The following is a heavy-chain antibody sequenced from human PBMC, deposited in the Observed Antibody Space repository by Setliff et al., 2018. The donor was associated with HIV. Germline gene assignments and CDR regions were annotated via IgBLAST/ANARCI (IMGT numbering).Heavy chain of an antibody. CDR1: GDSVSSARSY. CDR2: IYDSGTT. D-gene: IGHD6-6*01. V-gene: IGHV4-61*01. CDR3: ASEAWTSYRNSSGYYYYYMDV. J-gene: IGHJ6*03. Sequence: SETLSLTCTVSGDSVSSARSYWSWVRHPPGKXLEWIGYIYDSGTTKYNPSLKSRVTISVDTSKNQFSLKLSSVTAADTAVYYCASEAWTSYRNSSGYYYYYMDVWGKGTTVTVSS.